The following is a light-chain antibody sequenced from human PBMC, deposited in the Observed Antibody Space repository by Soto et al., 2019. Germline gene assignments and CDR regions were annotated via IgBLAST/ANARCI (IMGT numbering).Light chain of an antibody. Sequence: EIVLTQSPGTLSLSPGEEATLSCRASQTVNTNYLAWYQQKAGQAPRLLIYGTSSRATGIPDRFSGSGSGTAFTLTISRLEPEDFAVYYWQQYVSSPRTFGQGTKVEIK. J-gene: IGKJ1*01. CDR2: GTS. V-gene: IGKV3-20*01. CDR3: QQYVSSPRT. CDR1: QTVNTNY.